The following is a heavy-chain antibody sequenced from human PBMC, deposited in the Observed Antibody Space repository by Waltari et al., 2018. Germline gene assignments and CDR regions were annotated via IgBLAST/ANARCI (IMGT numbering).Heavy chain of an antibody. CDR1: GYSISSGYY. CDR3: TTIVLEPTERAGWFDP. Sequence: VQLQESGPGLVKPSETLSLTCAVSGYSISSGYYWGWIRQPPGKGLEWVGRIKSKTDGGTTDYAAPVKGRFTISRDDSKNTLYLQMNSLKTEDTAVYYCTTIVLEPTERAGWFDPWGQGTLVTVSS. J-gene: IGHJ5*02. CDR2: IKSKTDGGTT. D-gene: IGHD1-1*01. V-gene: IGHV3-15*01.